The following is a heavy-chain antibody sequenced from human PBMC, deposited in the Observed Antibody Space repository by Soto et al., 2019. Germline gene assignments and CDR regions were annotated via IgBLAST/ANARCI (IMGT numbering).Heavy chain of an antibody. D-gene: IGHD3-3*01. J-gene: IGHJ5*02. CDR2: IYWNDDK. CDR1: GFSLSTSGVG. Sequence: QITLKESGPTLVKTTQTLTLTCTFSGFSLSTSGVGVGWIRQPPGKALEWLALIYWNDDKRYSPSLKSRLTITKDTSKNQVVLTMTNMDPVDTSTYYYAHDNTSYYDFWSGYIPNWFDPWGQVTLVTVSS. CDR3: AHDNTSYYDFWSGYIPNWFDP. V-gene: IGHV2-5*01.